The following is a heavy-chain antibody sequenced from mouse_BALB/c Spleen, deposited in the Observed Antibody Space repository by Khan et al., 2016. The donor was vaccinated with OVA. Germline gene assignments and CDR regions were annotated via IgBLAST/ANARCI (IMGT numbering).Heavy chain of an antibody. V-gene: IGHV3-2*02. CDR1: GYSITTDYA. CDR3: ARIYGGDFDY. D-gene: IGHD1-1*01. J-gene: IGHJ2*01. CDR2: ISYSGNT. Sequence: EVKLMESGPGLVKPSQSLSLTCTVTGYSITTDYAWNWIRQFPGSKLEWMGHISYSGNTKYNPSLKSRISITRDTSKNQFFLQLKSVTTEDTARYYCARIYGGDFDYWRQGTTLTVSS.